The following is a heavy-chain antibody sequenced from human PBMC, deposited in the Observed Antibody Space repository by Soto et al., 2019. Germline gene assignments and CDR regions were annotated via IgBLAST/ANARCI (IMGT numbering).Heavy chain of an antibody. CDR3: ARCYYDILTGYRWFDP. CDR2: INHSGST. V-gene: IGHV4-34*01. J-gene: IGHJ5*02. CDR1: GGSFSGYY. Sequence: LSLTCAVYGGSFSGYYWSWIRQPPGKGLEWIGEINHSGSTNYNPSLKSRVTISVDTSKNQFSLKLSSVTAADTAVYYCARCYYDILTGYRWFDPWGQGNLVTVYS. D-gene: IGHD3-9*01.